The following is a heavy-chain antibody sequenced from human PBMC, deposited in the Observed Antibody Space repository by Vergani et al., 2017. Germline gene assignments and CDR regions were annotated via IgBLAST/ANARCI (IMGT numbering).Heavy chain of an antibody. CDR2: ISGSGGST. V-gene: IGHV3-23*01. J-gene: IGHJ4*02. Sequence: EVQLLESGGGLVQPGGSLRLSCAASGFTFSSYAMSWVRLAPGKGLEWVSAISGSGGSTYYADSVKGRFTISRDNSKNTLYLQMNSLRAEDTAVYYCAKALWFGELFPLCPGWGQGTLVTVSS. CDR1: GFTFSSYA. D-gene: IGHD3-10*01. CDR3: AKALWFGELFPLCPG.